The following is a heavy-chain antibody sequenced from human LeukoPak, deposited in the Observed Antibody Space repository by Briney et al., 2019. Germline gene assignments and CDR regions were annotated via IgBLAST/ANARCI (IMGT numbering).Heavy chain of an antibody. CDR1: GGSICTGSYY. Sequence: SQTLSLTCTVSGGSICTGSYYWSWVRQPAGKGLEWIGRIFTSGSTNYNPSLKSRVTISVDMSKNQFSLKVSSVTAADTAVYYCAGGDGYRERVIDYWGQGTLVTVSS. CDR2: IFTSGST. D-gene: IGHD5-24*01. CDR3: AGGDGYRERVIDY. V-gene: IGHV4-61*02. J-gene: IGHJ4*02.